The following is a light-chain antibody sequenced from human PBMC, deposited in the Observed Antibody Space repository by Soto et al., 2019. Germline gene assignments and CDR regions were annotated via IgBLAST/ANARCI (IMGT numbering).Light chain of an antibody. V-gene: IGKV3-15*01. CDR3: QQYSDWPPYT. CDR2: GAS. Sequence: EIVMTQSPATLSVSLGERATLSCSASQTVTGALAWYQQKPGQAPRLLLSGASTRATGVPDRFSGSGSGTDFALTISSLQSEDFAVYYCQQYSDWPPYTFGQGTNVEIK. CDR1: QTVTGA. J-gene: IGKJ2*01.